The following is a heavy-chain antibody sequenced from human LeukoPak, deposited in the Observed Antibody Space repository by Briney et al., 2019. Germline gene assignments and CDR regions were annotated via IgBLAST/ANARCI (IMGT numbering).Heavy chain of an antibody. J-gene: IGHJ5*02. CDR3: ARRPYYDYVWGSYRYHGFDP. CDR2: INHSGST. CDR1: GGSFSGYY. V-gene: IGHV4-34*01. D-gene: IGHD3-16*02. Sequence: SETLSLTCAVYGGSFSGYYWRWVRQPPGKGLEWIGEINHSGSTNYNPSLKSRVTISVDTSKNQFSLKLSSVTAADTAVYYCARRPYYDYVWGSYRYHGFDPWGQGTLVTVSS.